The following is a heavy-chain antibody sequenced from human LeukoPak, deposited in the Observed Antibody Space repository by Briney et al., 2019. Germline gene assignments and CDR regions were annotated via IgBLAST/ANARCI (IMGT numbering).Heavy chain of an antibody. CDR2: ISSSSSYI. CDR1: GFTFSSYS. J-gene: IGHJ4*02. Sequence: PGRSLRLSCAASGFTFSSYSMNWVRQAPGKGLEWVSSISSSSSYIYYADSVKGRFTISRDNAKNSLYLQMNSLRAEDTAVYYCARGSQSNWNYTRFLFYWGQGTLVTVSS. V-gene: IGHV3-21*01. CDR3: ARGSQSNWNYTRFLFY. D-gene: IGHD1-7*01.